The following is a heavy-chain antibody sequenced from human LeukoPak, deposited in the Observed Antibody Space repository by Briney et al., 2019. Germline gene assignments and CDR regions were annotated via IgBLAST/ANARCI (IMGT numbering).Heavy chain of an antibody. Sequence: SETLSLTCSVSDDSITMYYWTWIRQPPGKGLEWIGYVDHTGSTYYNPSLKSRVTISVDTSKNQFSLKLSSVTAADTAVYYCARGMTTVMRWFDPWGQGTLVTVSS. D-gene: IGHD4-17*01. CDR2: VDHTGST. CDR3: ARGMTTVMRWFDP. CDR1: DDSITMYY. J-gene: IGHJ5*02. V-gene: IGHV4-59*08.